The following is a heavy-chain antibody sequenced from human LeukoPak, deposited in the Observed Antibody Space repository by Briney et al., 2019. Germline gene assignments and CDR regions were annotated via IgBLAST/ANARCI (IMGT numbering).Heavy chain of an antibody. V-gene: IGHV3-64*01. CDR3: ASADVSGRYDY. CDR2: ITSNGGST. Sequence: GGSLRLSCAASGFAFSSYAMHWVRQAPGEGLEYVSAITSNGGSTYYANSVKGRFTLSRDNSKNTLYLQMGSLRAEDMAVYYCASADVSGRYDYWGQGTLVTVSS. J-gene: IGHJ4*02. CDR1: GFAFSSYA. D-gene: IGHD1-26*01.